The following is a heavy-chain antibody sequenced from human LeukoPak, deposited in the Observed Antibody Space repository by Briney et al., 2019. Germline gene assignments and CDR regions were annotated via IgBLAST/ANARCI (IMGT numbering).Heavy chain of an antibody. V-gene: IGHV3-11*01. D-gene: IGHD5-12*01. Sequence: GGSLRLSCAASGFTFSDYYMSWIRQAPGKGLEWFSYISSSGSTIYYADSVKGRFTISRDNAKNSLYLQMNSLRAEDTAVYYCARDLDIVATKYYFDYWGQGTLVTVSS. CDR2: ISSSGSTI. CDR3: ARDLDIVATKYYFDY. CDR1: GFTFSDYY. J-gene: IGHJ4*02.